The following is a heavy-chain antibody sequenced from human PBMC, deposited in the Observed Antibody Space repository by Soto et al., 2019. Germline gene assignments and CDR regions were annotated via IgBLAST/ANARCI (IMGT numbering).Heavy chain of an antibody. CDR2: IIPIFGTA. J-gene: IGHJ5*02. CDR3: ARFCSSWDVLRYVDCLDP. CDR1: GGTSSSYA. V-gene: IGHV1-69*13. Sequence: SVKVSCKASGGTSSSYAISWVRQAPVQGLEWMGGIIPIFGTANYAQKFQGRVTITADESTSTAYMELSSLRSEDTAVYYCARFCSSWDVLRYVDCLDPWGQGTLVTVS. D-gene: IGHD3-9*01.